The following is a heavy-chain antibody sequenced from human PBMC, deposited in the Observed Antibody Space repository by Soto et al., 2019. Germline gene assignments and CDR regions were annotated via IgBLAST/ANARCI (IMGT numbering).Heavy chain of an antibody. CDR2: ISSSSTI. Sequence: GGSLRLSCAASGFTFSSYSMNWVRQAPGKGLEWVSYISSSSTIYYADSVKGRFTISRDNAKNSLYLQMNSLRDEDTAVYYCARDEGLTTNTPARDAFDIWGQGTMVTVSS. J-gene: IGHJ3*02. CDR3: ARDEGLTTNTPARDAFDI. D-gene: IGHD4-4*01. V-gene: IGHV3-48*02. CDR1: GFTFSSYS.